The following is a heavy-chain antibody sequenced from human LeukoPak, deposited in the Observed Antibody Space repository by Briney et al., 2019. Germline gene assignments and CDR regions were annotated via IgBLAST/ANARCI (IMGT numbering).Heavy chain of an antibody. Sequence: GASVKVSCKVSVYTLTELSMHWVRQAPGKGLEWMGGFDPEDGETIYAQKFQGRVTMTEDTSTDTAYMELSSLRSEDTAVYYCATDRPVVPAAIWHFDLWGRGTLVTVSS. D-gene: IGHD2-2*02. CDR2: FDPEDGET. CDR3: ATDRPVVPAAIWHFDL. J-gene: IGHJ2*01. V-gene: IGHV1-24*01. CDR1: VYTLTELS.